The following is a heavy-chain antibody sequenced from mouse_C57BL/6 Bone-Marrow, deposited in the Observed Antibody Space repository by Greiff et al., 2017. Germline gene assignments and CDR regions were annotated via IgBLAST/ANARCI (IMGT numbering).Heavy chain of an antibody. Sequence: VQLQQSGAELVRPGASVKLSCTASGFNINDDYMHWVKQRPEQGLEWIGWIDPENGDTEYASKFQGKATITAATSSNTAYLQLSSLTSEDTAVYYCTTYSNPYYAMDYWGQGTSVTVSS. CDR2: IDPENGDT. CDR1: GFNINDDY. D-gene: IGHD2-5*01. V-gene: IGHV14-4*01. CDR3: TTYSNPYYAMDY. J-gene: IGHJ4*01.